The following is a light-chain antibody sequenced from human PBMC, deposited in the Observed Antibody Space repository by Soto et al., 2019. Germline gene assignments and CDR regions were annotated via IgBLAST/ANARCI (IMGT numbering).Light chain of an antibody. J-gene: IGKJ5*01. CDR1: QSVSSN. V-gene: IGKV3D-15*01. Sequence: EIVMTQSPAALSVSPGERATLSCRASQSVSSNLAWYQQKPGKAPRLLIYGATIRATGIPARFSGSGTGTEFTLTISSLQSEDFAVYYCQQYNNWPPITFGQWTRLEIK. CDR3: QQYNNWPPIT. CDR2: GAT.